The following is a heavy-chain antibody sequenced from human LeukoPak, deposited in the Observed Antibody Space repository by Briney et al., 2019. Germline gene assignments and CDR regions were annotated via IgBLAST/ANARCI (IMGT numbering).Heavy chain of an antibody. J-gene: IGHJ4*02. CDR1: GGSVSDYY. V-gene: IGHV4-59*08. CDR2: IYHTGST. CDR3: ARASYSYDISGWVPFDY. D-gene: IGHD3-22*01. Sequence: PSETLSLTCTISGGSVSDYYWSWIRQSPGKGLEWIGYIYHTGSTTYNPSLKSRVTISGDTSENQFSLRLSSVTAADTAVYYCARASYSYDISGWVPFDYWGQGTLVTVSS.